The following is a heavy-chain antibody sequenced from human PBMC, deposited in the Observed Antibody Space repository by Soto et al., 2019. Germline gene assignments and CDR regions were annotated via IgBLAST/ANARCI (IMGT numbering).Heavy chain of an antibody. J-gene: IGHJ6*02. Sequence: SETLSLTCTVSGGSISSYYWSWIRQPPGKGLEWIGYIYYSGSTNYNPSLKSRVTISVDTSKNQFSLKLSSVTAADTAVYYCARGVEYYYYGMDVWGQGTTVTVSS. V-gene: IGHV4-59*01. CDR3: ARGVEYYYYGMDV. CDR1: GGSISSYY. CDR2: IYYSGST.